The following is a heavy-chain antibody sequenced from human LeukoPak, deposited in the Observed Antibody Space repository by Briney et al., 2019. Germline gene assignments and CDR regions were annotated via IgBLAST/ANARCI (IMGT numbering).Heavy chain of an antibody. D-gene: IGHD2-15*01. V-gene: IGHV4-4*02. Sequence: SETLSLTCAVSGGSISSSNWWSWVRQPPGKGLEWIGEIYHSGSTNYNPSLKSRVAISVDKSKNQFSLKLSSVTAADTAVYYCARERGGGYCSGGSCYPDPLFDYWGQGTLVTVSS. CDR2: IYHSGST. CDR1: GGSISSSNW. J-gene: IGHJ4*02. CDR3: ARERGGGYCSGGSCYPDPLFDY.